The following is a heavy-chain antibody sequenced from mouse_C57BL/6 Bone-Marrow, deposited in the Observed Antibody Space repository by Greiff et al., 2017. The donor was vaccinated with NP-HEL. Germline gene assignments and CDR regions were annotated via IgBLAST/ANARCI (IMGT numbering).Heavy chain of an antibody. CDR3: ARLATTVVPPWFAY. CDR2: IHPNSGST. Sequence: QVQLQQPGAELVKPGASVKLSCKASGYTFTSYWMHWVKQRPGQGLEWIGMIHPNSGSTNYNEKFKSKATLTVDKSSSTAYMQLSSLTSEDSAVYYCARLATTVVPPWFAYWGQGTLVTVSA. CDR1: GYTFTSYW. V-gene: IGHV1-64*01. D-gene: IGHD1-1*01. J-gene: IGHJ3*01.